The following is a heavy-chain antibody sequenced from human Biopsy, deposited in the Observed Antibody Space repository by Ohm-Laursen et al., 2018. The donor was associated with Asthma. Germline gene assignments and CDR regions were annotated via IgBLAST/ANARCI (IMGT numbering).Heavy chain of an antibody. D-gene: IGHD6-19*01. CDR2: IMTVFGTT. CDR1: GGTFSNFA. J-gene: IGHJ6*02. CDR3: ARCQVGYSSGWSLLLKKIYYSGMDV. V-gene: IGHV1-69*01. Sequence: SSVKVSCKAPGGTFSNFAISWVQQAPGQGLEWLGGIMTVFGTTNYAQKFQGRVTITADESTSTAYMEVTSLRSEDTAIYYCARCQVGYSSGWSLLLKKIYYSGMDVWGQGNAVTVSS.